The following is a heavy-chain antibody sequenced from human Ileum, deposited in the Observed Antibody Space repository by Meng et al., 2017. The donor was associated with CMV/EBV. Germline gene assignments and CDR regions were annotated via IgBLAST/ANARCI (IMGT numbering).Heavy chain of an antibody. Sequence: QVQLVQSVTEVKTPGAPVKVSCKTSGYTFTAKHLHWVRQAPGQGLEWMGWIYPQNGGTYYAQKFQGRVTMTTDTSTSTAYMELRSLRSDDTAVYYCARKDDGVYLVALDYWGQGTLVTVSS. CDR2: IYPQNGGT. J-gene: IGHJ4*02. D-gene: IGHD4-17*01. CDR1: GYTFTAKH. CDR3: ARKDDGVYLVALDY. V-gene: IGHV1-2*02.